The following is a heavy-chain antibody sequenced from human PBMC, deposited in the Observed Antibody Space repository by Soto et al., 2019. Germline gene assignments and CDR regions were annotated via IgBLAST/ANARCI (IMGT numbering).Heavy chain of an antibody. J-gene: IGHJ2*01. V-gene: IGHV3-23*01. CDR3: ARASVVSYWYFDL. CDR2: ISGGGGST. Sequence: PGGSLRLSCAASGFTFSSFDMNWVRQAPGEGLEWVSSISGGGGSTYYADSVKGRFTLSRDNSKNTLYLHMNNLRAEDTAVYYCARASVVSYWYFDLWGRGILVTVSS. CDR1: GFTFSSFD.